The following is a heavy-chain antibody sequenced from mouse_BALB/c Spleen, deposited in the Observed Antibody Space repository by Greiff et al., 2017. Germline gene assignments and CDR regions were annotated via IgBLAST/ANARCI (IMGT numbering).Heavy chain of an antibody. D-gene: IGHD2-4*01. CDR2: ISYSGST. J-gene: IGHJ2*01. V-gene: IGHV3-2*02. Sequence: EVKLVESGPGLVKPSQSLSLTCTVTGYSITSDYAWNWIRQFPGNKLEWMGYISYSGSTSYNPSLKSRISITRDTSKNQFFLQLNSVTTEDTATYYCARGGSMITFDYWGQGTTLTVSS. CDR3: ARGGSMITFDY. CDR1: GYSITSDYA.